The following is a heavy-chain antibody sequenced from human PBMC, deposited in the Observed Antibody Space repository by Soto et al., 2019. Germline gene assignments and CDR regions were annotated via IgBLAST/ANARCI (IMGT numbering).Heavy chain of an antibody. CDR2: ISYDGSNK. V-gene: IGHV3-30*18. Sequence: QVQLVESGGGVVQPGGSLRLSCAASGFTFNSYGIHWVRQAPGKGLEWVAVISYDGSNKYFAYSVKGRFTISRENSNQTVYLAMNSLSADDWAAYHCAKQVVPHTTGIDSRGQGTMVIVSS. D-gene: IGHD3-22*01. J-gene: IGHJ3*01. CDR3: AKQVVPHTTGIDS. CDR1: GFTFNSYG.